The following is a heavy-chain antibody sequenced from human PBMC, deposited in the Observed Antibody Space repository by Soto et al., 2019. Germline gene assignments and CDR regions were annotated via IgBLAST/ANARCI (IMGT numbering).Heavy chain of an antibody. Sequence: QVQLQQWGAGLLKPSETLSLTCAVYGGSFSGYYWTWIRQPPGTGLEWIGEINHSGSTNYNPSLKXXVTISVDTSKNQFSLKLTSVTAPDTAVYYSARDKITGLFDYWGQGTLVTVSS. CDR1: GGSFSGYY. CDR3: ARDKITGLFDY. CDR2: INHSGST. D-gene: IGHD2-8*02. J-gene: IGHJ4*02. V-gene: IGHV4-34*01.